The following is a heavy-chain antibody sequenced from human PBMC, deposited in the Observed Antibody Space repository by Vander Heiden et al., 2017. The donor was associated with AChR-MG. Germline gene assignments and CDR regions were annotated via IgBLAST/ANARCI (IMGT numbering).Heavy chain of an antibody. CDR2: ISGSGGST. J-gene: IGHJ4*02. D-gene: IGHD4-17*01. V-gene: IGHV3-23*01. CDR1: GFPFSSYA. CDR3: AKGRHMTTVTTDY. Sequence: EVQLLESGAGLVQPGGSLRLSCAASGFPFSSYAMSWVRQAPGKGLEWVSAISGSGGSTYYADSVKGRFTISRDNSKNTLYLQMNSLRAEDTAVYYCAKGRHMTTVTTDYWGQGTLVTVSS.